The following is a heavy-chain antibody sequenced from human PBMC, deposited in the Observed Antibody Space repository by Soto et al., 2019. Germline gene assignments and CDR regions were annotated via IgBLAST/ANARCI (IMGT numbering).Heavy chain of an antibody. Sequence: GGSLRLSCGASGFTFVNYAMTWVRQAPGKGLEWVSTITGRGGTTYYADSVKGRFTISSDNSKNTLFLHMDSLRAEDTALYYCAKGGSGPEFDYWGQGTLVTVSS. D-gene: IGHD2-15*01. CDR1: GFTFVNYA. J-gene: IGHJ4*02. CDR2: ITGRGGTT. V-gene: IGHV3-23*01. CDR3: AKGGSGPEFDY.